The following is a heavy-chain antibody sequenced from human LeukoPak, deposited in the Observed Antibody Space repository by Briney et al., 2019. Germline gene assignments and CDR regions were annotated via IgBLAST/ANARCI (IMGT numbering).Heavy chain of an antibody. J-gene: IGHJ3*02. D-gene: IGHD3-22*01. V-gene: IGHV1-2*06. Sequence: ASVKVSCKASGYTFTGYYMHWVRQAPGQGLEWMGRINSNSGGTNYAQKFQGRVTMTRDTSISTAYMELSRLRSDDTAVYYCATLYYYDSSGFDDAFDIWGQGTMVTVSS. CDR3: ATLYYYDSSGFDDAFDI. CDR1: GYTFTGYY. CDR2: INSNSGGT.